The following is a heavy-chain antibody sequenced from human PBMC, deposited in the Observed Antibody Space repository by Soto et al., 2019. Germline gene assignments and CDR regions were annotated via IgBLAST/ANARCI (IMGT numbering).Heavy chain of an antibody. CDR1: GFTFSTYW. D-gene: IGHD2-2*01. CDR2: ISTDGSST. J-gene: IGHJ4*02. CDR3: ARATGSNQPFDY. V-gene: IGHV3-74*01. Sequence: EVQLVESGGGLVQPGGSLRLSCAATGFTFSTYWMHWVRQGPGKGLVWVSRISTDGSSTTYADSVKGRFTISRDNAKNMLYLQMNSLRSEDTAVYYCARATGSNQPFDYWGQGSVVPVSS.